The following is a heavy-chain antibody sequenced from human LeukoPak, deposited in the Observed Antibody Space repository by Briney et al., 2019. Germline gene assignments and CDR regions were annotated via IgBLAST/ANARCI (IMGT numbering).Heavy chain of an antibody. Sequence: SETLSLTCTVSGGSISSSSYYWGWIRQPPRKGLEWIGSIYYSGSTYYNPSLKSRVTISVDTSKNQFSLKLSSVTAADTAVYYCARDRLRKWVGAFDIWGQGTMVTVSS. J-gene: IGHJ3*02. CDR1: GGSISSSSYY. CDR2: IYYSGST. CDR3: ARDRLRKWVGAFDI. V-gene: IGHV4-39*07. D-gene: IGHD2-15*01.